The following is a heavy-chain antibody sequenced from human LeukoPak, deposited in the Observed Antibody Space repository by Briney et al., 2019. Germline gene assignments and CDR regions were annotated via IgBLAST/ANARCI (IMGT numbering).Heavy chain of an antibody. D-gene: IGHD1-7*01. Sequence: PSETLSLTCTVSGGSISSDYWSWIRQPPGKGLEWIGYVYYSGSTNYNPSLKSRVTISVDTSKNQFSLKLSSVAAADTAVYYCARGGTSNLDYWGQGTLVTVSS. CDR3: ARGGTSNLDY. V-gene: IGHV4-59*01. J-gene: IGHJ4*02. CDR1: GGSISSDY. CDR2: VYYSGST.